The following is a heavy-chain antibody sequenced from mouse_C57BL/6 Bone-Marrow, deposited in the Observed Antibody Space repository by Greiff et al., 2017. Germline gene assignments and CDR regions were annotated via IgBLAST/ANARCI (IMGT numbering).Heavy chain of an antibody. J-gene: IGHJ2*01. D-gene: IGHD1-1*01. CDR1: GFTFSDYY. CDR3: ARVNYGSSNLDY. V-gene: IGHV5-16*01. Sequence: EVKLMESEGGLVQPGSSMKLSCTASGFTFSDYYMAWVRQVPEKGLEWVANINYDGSSTYYLDSLKSRFIISRDNAKNILYLQMSSLKSEDTATYYCARVNYGSSNLDYWGQGTTLTVSS. CDR2: INYDGSST.